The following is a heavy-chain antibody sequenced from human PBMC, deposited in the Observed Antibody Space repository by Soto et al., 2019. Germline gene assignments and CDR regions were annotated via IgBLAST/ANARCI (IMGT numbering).Heavy chain of an antibody. CDR1: GYTFTNYG. CDR3: ARGVGSGTYYNQYNWFDP. CDR2: INTYNGNT. Sequence: ASVKVSCKASGYTFTNYGSSWVRQAPGQGLEWMGWINTYNGNTNHAQKLQGRVTMTTDTSTSTAYMELRSLRSDDTAVYYCARGVGSGTYYNQYNWFDPWGQGTLVTVSS. D-gene: IGHD3-10*01. J-gene: IGHJ5*02. V-gene: IGHV1-18*01.